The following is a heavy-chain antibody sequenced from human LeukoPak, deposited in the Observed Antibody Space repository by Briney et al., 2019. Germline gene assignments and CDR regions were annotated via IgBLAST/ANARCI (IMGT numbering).Heavy chain of an antibody. Sequence: ASVKVSCKASGYTFTNYGLTWVRQAPGQGLEWVGWIGPNNGNTNYAQKLQGRVIMTTDTSTSTAYMDLTSLRSDDTAVYYCAKDGVHYYDSSGYHLDYWGQGTLVTVSS. CDR3: AKDGVHYYDSSGYHLDY. CDR2: IGPNNGNT. CDR1: GYTFTNYG. D-gene: IGHD3-22*01. J-gene: IGHJ4*02. V-gene: IGHV1-18*01.